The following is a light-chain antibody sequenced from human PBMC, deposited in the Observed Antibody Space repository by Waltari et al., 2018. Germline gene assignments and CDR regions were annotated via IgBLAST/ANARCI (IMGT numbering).Light chain of an antibody. CDR2: GAS. CDR3: QKYGTSPRT. V-gene: IGKV3-20*01. Sequence: EIVLTQSPGTLSFSPGGRATLSCRASQSVTSNYLAWYQQKPGQAPRLIMFGASTRATGIPDRFSGSGSGTDFTLTISRLEPEDFAVYYCQKYGTSPRTFGQGTKVEIK. CDR1: QSVTSNY. J-gene: IGKJ1*01.